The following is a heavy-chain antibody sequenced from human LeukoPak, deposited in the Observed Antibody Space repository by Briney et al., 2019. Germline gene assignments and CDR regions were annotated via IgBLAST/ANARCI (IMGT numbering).Heavy chain of an antibody. CDR2: INPSDHNT. Sequence: ASVKVSCKASGYTFTSYFMHWVRQAPGQGLEWMGVINPSDHNTVYAQNFQGRATVTRDTSTSTVYMELSGLRSDDTAGYYCTRGLRSSSFSEFFPPLYYRGQATPVAVSS. D-gene: IGHD6-6*01. CDR3: TRGLRSSSFSEFFPPLYY. CDR1: GYTFTSYF. J-gene: IGHJ4*02. V-gene: IGHV1-46*03.